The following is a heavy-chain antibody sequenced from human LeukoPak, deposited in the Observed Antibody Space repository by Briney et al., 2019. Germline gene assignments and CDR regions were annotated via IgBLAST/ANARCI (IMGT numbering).Heavy chain of an antibody. Sequence: GGSLRLSCAASGFTFSSNGMNWVRQASGKGLEWVGRIRSKANSYATAYAASVKGRFTISRDDSKNTAYLQTNSLKTEDTAVYYCTRPTGTTYRDAFDIWGQGTMVTVSS. D-gene: IGHD1-1*01. J-gene: IGHJ3*02. CDR3: TRPTGTTYRDAFDI. CDR1: GFTFSSNG. V-gene: IGHV3-73*01. CDR2: IRSKANSYAT.